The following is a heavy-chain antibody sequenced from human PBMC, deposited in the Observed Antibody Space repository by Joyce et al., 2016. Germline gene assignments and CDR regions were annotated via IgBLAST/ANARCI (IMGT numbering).Heavy chain of an antibody. J-gene: IGHJ5*02. CDR1: GGTFSSYT. CDR3: AREFRVPAANRYWFDP. V-gene: IGHV1-69*08. CDR2: INPILGIA. Sequence: QVQLVQSGAEVKKPGSSVKVSCKASGGTFSSYTISWGRQAPGQGLEWMGRINPILGIANYAQSFQGRVTITADKSTRTAYMELGSLRSEDTAVHYCAREFRVPAANRYWFDPWGQGTLVTVSS. D-gene: IGHD2-2*01.